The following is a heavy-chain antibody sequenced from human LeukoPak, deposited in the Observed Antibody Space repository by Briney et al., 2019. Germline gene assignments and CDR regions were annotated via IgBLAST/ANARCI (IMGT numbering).Heavy chain of an antibody. Sequence: PSETLSLTCTVSGGSISSYYWSWIRQPPGKGLEWIGYIYYSGSTNYNPSLESRVTISVDTPKNQFSLKLSSVTAADTAVYYCASSALSYYDFWSGNNWFDPWGQGTLVTVSS. V-gene: IGHV4-59*01. D-gene: IGHD3-3*01. CDR3: ASSALSYYDFWSGNNWFDP. J-gene: IGHJ5*02. CDR1: GGSISSYY. CDR2: IYYSGST.